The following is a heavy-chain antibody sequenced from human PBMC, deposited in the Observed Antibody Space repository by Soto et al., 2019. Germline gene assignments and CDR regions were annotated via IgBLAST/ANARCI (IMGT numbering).Heavy chain of an antibody. CDR2: IYHSGST. Sequence: SETLSLTCAVSGGSISSSNWWSWVRQPPGKGLEWIWEIYHSGSTNYNPSLKSRVTISVDKSKNQFSLKLSSVTAADTAVYYCAKGRFDVVTISPFDHWGQGTLVTVSS. D-gene: IGHD3-3*02. CDR1: GGSISSSNW. V-gene: IGHV4-4*02. J-gene: IGHJ4*01. CDR3: AKGRFDVVTISPFDH.